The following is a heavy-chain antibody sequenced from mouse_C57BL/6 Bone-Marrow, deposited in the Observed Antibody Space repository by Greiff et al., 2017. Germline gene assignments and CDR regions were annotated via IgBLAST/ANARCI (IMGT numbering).Heavy chain of an antibody. CDR1: GYSFTDYN. J-gene: IGHJ2*01. Sequence: EVQLQQSGPELVKPGASVKISCKASGYSFTDYNMNWVKQSNGKSLEWIGVINPNYGTTSYNQKFKGKATLTVDQSSSTAYMQLNSLTSEDSAVYYCATYYYGRSPYYFDYWGQGTTLTVSS. D-gene: IGHD1-1*01. CDR2: INPNYGTT. CDR3: ATYYYGRSPYYFDY. V-gene: IGHV1-39*01.